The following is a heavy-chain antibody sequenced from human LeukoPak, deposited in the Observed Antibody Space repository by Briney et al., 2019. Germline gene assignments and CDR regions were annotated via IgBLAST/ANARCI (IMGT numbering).Heavy chain of an antibody. V-gene: IGHV3-23*01. CDR1: GFDLTTYA. D-gene: IGHD6-13*01. Sequence: QPGGSLRLSCAASGFDLTTYAMTWVRQAPAKGLEWVSSIRIGGGGRYYAAYVKGRFTISRDNYENTLHLQLNNRRVEDTARYFCARSMVLSQGWSNWFDPWGQGTLVTVSS. CDR2: IRIGGGGR. CDR3: ARSMVLSQGWSNWFDP. J-gene: IGHJ5*02.